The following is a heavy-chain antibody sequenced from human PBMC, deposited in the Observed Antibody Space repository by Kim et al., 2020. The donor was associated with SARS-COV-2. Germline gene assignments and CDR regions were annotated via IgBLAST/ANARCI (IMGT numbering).Heavy chain of an antibody. D-gene: IGHD6-13*01. CDR2: IYYSGST. J-gene: IGHJ6*02. Sequence: SETLSLTCTVSGGSISSYYWSWIRQPPGKGLEWIGYIYYSGSTNYNPSLKSRVTISVDTSKNQFSLKLSSVTAEDTAVYYCARDKEVAAAGKNYYYYGMDVWGQGTTVTVSS. CDR1: GGSISSYY. V-gene: IGHV4-59*01. CDR3: ARDKEVAAAGKNYYYYGMDV.